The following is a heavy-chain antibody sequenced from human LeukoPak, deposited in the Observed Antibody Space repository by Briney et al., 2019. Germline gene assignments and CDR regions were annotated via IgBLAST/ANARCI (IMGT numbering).Heavy chain of an antibody. V-gene: IGHV3-21*01. Sequence: GGSLRLSCAASGFIFSSYSMNWVRQAPGKGLEWVSSISSSSTYIYYADSVKGRFTISRDNAKNSLYLQMNSLRAEDTAVYYCARDGYYDSSGYYLQYYFDYWGQGTLVTVSS. CDR2: ISSSSTYI. J-gene: IGHJ4*02. CDR1: GFIFSSYS. CDR3: ARDGYYDSSGYYLQYYFDY. D-gene: IGHD3-22*01.